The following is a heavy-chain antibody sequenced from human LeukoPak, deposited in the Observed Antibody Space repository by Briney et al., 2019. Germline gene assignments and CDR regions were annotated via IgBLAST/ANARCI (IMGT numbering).Heavy chain of an antibody. CDR3: ARAISGSYLEFVDY. V-gene: IGHV3-21*01. D-gene: IGHD3-10*01. CDR1: GFTFSSYS. Sequence: GGSLRLSCAASGFTFSSYSMNRVRQAPGKGLEWVSSISSSSSYIYYADSVKGRFTISRDNAKNSLYLQMNSLRAEDTAVYYCARAISGSYLEFVDYWGQGTLVTVSS. J-gene: IGHJ4*02. CDR2: ISSSSSYI.